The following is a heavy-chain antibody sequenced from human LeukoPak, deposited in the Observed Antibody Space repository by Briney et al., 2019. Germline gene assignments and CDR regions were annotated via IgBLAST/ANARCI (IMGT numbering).Heavy chain of an antibody. CDR2: IYYSGST. CDR1: GGSISSYY. J-gene: IGHJ4*02. V-gene: IGHV4-59*01. CDR3: ARVPQYSSGEGGFDY. D-gene: IGHD6-25*01. Sequence: SETLSLTCTVSGGSISSYYWSWIRQPPGKGLEWMGYIYYSGSTTYNPSLKSRVTMSVDTSKKHFSLKLSSVTAADTAVYYCARVPQYSSGEGGFDYWGQGTLVIVSS.